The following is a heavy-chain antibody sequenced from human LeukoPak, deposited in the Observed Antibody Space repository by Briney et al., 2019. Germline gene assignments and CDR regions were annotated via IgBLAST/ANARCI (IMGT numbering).Heavy chain of an antibody. V-gene: IGHV1-2*02. J-gene: IGHJ5*02. CDR2: INPNSGAT. Sequence: ASVKVSCKASGYTVAGYYLHWVRQAPGQGLEWMGWINPNSGATNYAQKFQGRVTMTKDEAISTAYMELSRLRSDDTAVYYCARASYSSSWYLVRGAYNWFDPWGQGTLVTVSS. CDR3: ARASYSSSWYLVRGAYNWFDP. D-gene: IGHD6-13*01. CDR1: GYTVAGYY.